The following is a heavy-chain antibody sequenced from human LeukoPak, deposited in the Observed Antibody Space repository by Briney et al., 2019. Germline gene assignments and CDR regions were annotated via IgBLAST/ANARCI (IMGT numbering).Heavy chain of an antibody. CDR2: ISYDGSNK. Sequence: GRSLRLSCTASGFTFSSYAMHWVRQAPSKGLEWVAVISYDGSNKYYADSVKGRFTISRDNSKNTLYLQMNSLRAEDTAVYYCARPPFPMYDSSGYYVYWGQGTLVTVSS. J-gene: IGHJ4*02. V-gene: IGHV3-30-3*01. D-gene: IGHD3-22*01. CDR1: GFTFSSYA. CDR3: ARPPFPMYDSSGYYVY.